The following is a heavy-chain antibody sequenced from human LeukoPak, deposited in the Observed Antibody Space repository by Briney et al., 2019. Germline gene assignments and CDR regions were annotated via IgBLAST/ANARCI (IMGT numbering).Heavy chain of an antibody. Sequence: GGSLRLSCAASGFTFSSDAMSWVRQAPGKGLEWVSAISGSGGSTYYADSVKGRFTISRDNSKNTLYLQMNSLRAEDTALYYCAKWLVGRYFQHWGQGTLVTVSS. CDR3: AKWLVGRYFQH. D-gene: IGHD6-19*01. V-gene: IGHV3-23*01. J-gene: IGHJ1*01. CDR2: ISGSGGST. CDR1: GFTFSSDA.